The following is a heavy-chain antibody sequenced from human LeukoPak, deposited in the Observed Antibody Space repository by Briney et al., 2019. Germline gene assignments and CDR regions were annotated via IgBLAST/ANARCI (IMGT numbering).Heavy chain of an antibody. D-gene: IGHD5-18*01. CDR3: ARDLPIQLWLRGFDY. J-gene: IGHJ4*02. V-gene: IGHV1-2*02. CDR2: INPNSGGT. CDR1: GYTFTGYY. Sequence: ASVKVSCKASGYTFTGYYMHWVRQAPGQGLEWMGWINPNSGGTNYAQKFQGRVTMTRDTSISTAYMELSRLRSDDTAVYYCARDLPIQLWLRGFDYWGQGTLVTVSS.